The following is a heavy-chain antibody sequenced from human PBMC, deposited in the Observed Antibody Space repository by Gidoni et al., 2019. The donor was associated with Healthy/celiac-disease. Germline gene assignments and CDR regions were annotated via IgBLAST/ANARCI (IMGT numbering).Heavy chain of an antibody. Sequence: EVQLVESGGGLVQPGRSLRLSCAASGFTFDAYAMHWVRQAPGKGLEWVSGISWNSGSIGYADSVKGRFTISRDNAKNSLYLQMNSLRAEDTALYYCAKDMGGYMTTGPPDYWGQGTLVTVSS. CDR3: AKDMGGYMTTGPPDY. V-gene: IGHV3-9*01. J-gene: IGHJ4*02. CDR2: ISWNSGSI. CDR1: GFTFDAYA. D-gene: IGHD4-4*01.